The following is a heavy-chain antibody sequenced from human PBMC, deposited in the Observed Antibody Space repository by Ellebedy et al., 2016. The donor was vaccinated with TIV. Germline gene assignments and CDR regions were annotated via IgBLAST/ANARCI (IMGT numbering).Heavy chain of an antibody. Sequence: MPSETLSLTCAFSGGSINSGGYYWIWIRHHPGKGLEWIGYIYYSGRTYYNPSLKSQVTISLDTSKNQFSLELRSVTAADTAVYYCARDSDDSGMDVWGQGTTVTVSS. CDR3: ARDSDDSGMDV. CDR2: IYYSGRT. J-gene: IGHJ6*02. V-gene: IGHV4-31*11. CDR1: GGSINSGGYY.